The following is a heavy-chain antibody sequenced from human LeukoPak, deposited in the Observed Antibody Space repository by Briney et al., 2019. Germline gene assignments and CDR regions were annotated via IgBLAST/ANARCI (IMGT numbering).Heavy chain of an antibody. CDR3: AKQDGITGTTGYFDY. Sequence: GGSLRLSCAASGFTFSSYGMHWVRQAPGKGLEWVAFIRYDGSNKYYADSVKGRFTISRDNSKNTLYLQMNSLRAEDTAVYYCAKQDGITGTTGYFDYWGQGTLVTVSS. CDR1: GFTFSSYG. V-gene: IGHV3-30*02. D-gene: IGHD1-20*01. CDR2: IRYDGSNK. J-gene: IGHJ4*02.